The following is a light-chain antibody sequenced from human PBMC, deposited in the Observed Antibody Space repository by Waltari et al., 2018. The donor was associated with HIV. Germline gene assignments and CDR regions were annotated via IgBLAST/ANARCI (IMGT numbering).Light chain of an antibody. CDR3: SSYVTGGSLL. J-gene: IGLJ3*02. Sequence: QSALTQPASVSGSPGQSVTISCIGSDIDIGIYDYISWYHHPPNRAPRLVVFNANRRPSGCPFRFAGSKSGNTASLTISGLQADDEGVYYCSSYVTGGSLLFGGGTQVTVL. CDR1: DIDIGIYDY. V-gene: IGLV2-14*01. CDR2: NAN.